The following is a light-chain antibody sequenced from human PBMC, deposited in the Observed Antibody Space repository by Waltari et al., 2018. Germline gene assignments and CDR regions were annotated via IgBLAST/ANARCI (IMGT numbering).Light chain of an antibody. CDR3: QQCAMSPLT. CDR2: DAS. Sequence: EIVLTQSPGTLSLSPGERATLSCRASQTVSKNYLAWYQQKPGQAPRILSDDASDRATGIPDRFSGSGSGTDFTLTISRLEPEDFAVYYCQQCAMSPLTFGGGTKVEI. J-gene: IGKJ4*01. V-gene: IGKV3-20*01. CDR1: QTVSKNY.